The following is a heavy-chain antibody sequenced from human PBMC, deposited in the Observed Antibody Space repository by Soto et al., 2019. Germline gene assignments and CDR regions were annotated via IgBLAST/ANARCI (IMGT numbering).Heavy chain of an antibody. V-gene: IGHV1-58*01. CDR2: IVVGSGNT. D-gene: IGHD3-9*01. CDR3: AAGFYDILTGTNWFDP. J-gene: IGHJ5*02. Sequence: GASVKVSCKASGFTFTSSAVQWVRQARGQRLEWIGRIVVGSGNTNYAQKFQERVTITRDMSTSTAYMELSSLRSEDTAVYYCAAGFYDILTGTNWFDPWGQGTLVTVSS. CDR1: GFTFTSSA.